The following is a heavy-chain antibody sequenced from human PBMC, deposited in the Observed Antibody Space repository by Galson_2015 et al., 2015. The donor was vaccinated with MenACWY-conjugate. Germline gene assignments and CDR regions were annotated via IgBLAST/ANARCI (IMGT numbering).Heavy chain of an antibody. CDR1: GESFSDYF. CDR2: VNENGGA. V-gene: IGHV4-34*01. J-gene: IGHJ3*01. Sequence: TLSLPCVVSGESFSDYFWTWIRQPPGKGLEWVGEVNENGGATYSPSLKSRVSISLDTSKSQVSLRLTSVTAADTAVYYCARASGYDYLWGDYRFRALDVWGQGTMAIVSS. CDR3: ARASGYDYLWGDYRFRALDV. D-gene: IGHD3-16*02.